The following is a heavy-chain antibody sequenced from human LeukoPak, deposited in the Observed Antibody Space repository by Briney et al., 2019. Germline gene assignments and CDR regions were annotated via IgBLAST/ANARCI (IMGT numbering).Heavy chain of an antibody. CDR3: ARGYYDRSGYYLNFDY. J-gene: IGHJ4*02. CDR2: IYYSGST. Sequence: SEPLSLTCTVSGGSISSSSYYWVWIRQPPGKGRECCGSIYYSGSTYYNPSLKTRVTISVDTSKTVFSLKLSSVPAAPTAFYSCARGYYDRSGYYLNFDYGGQGTLVTVSS. D-gene: IGHD3-22*01. V-gene: IGHV4-39*01. CDR1: GGSISSSSYY.